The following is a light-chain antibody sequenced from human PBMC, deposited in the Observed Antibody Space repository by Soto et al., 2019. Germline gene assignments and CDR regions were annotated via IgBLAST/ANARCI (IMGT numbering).Light chain of an antibody. J-gene: IGKJ2*01. CDR3: QHYNNWPFT. Sequence: EIVMTQSPATLSVSPGERATLSCRASQSVSSNLAWYQQKPGQAPRVLIYAASTRATGIPDRFSGSGSGTDFTLTISSLQPEDFAVYFCQHYNNWPFTFGQGTKVDIK. V-gene: IGKV3-15*01. CDR1: QSVSSN. CDR2: AAS.